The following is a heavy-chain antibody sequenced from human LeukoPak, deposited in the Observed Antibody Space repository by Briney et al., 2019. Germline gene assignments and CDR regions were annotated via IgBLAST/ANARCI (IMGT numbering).Heavy chain of an antibody. Sequence: GGSLRLSCAASGFTVSSNYMSWVRQAPGKGLEWVSVIYSGGSTYYADSVKGRFTISRDNSKNTLYLQMNSLRAEDTAVYYCASEKAVPHRDAFDIWGQGTMVTVSS. J-gene: IGHJ3*02. CDR3: ASEKAVPHRDAFDI. V-gene: IGHV3-66*01. D-gene: IGHD1-14*01. CDR1: GFTVSSNY. CDR2: IYSGGST.